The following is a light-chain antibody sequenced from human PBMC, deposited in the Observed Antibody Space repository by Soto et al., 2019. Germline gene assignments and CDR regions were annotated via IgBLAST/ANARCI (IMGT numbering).Light chain of an antibody. CDR2: DAS. CDR3: QQFNSYSIT. Sequence: AIQLTQSPSSLSASVGDRVTITCRASQGISSALAWYQQKPGKAPKLLIYDASSLESGVPSRFSGSGSGTELTLTISSLQPEDFATYYCQQFNSYSITFGPGTKVDIK. J-gene: IGKJ3*01. V-gene: IGKV1-13*02. CDR1: QGISSA.